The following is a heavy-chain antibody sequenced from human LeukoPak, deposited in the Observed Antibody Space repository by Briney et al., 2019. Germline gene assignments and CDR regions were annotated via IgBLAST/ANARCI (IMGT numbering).Heavy chain of an antibody. V-gene: IGHV3-23*01. J-gene: IGHJ3*02. Sequence: GGSLRLSCAASGFTFSSYSMNWVRQAPGKGLEWVSAISGSGGSTYYVDSVKGRFTISRDNSKNTLYLQMNSLRAEDTAVYYCAKASNTIFGHFDAFDIWGQGTMVTVSS. CDR2: ISGSGGST. D-gene: IGHD3-9*01. CDR3: AKASNTIFGHFDAFDI. CDR1: GFTFSSYS.